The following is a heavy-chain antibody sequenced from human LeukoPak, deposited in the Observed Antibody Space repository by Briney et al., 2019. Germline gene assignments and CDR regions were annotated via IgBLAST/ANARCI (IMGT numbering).Heavy chain of an antibody. Sequence: GASVKVSCKASGYTFTGYYMHWVRQAPGQGLEWMGWINPNSGGTNYAQKFQGRVTMTRDTSISTAYMELSRLRSDDTAVYYCASGVERYGYSYGLDAFDIWGQGTMVTVSP. CDR1: GYTFTGYY. CDR2: INPNSGGT. CDR3: ASGVERYGYSYGLDAFDI. D-gene: IGHD5-18*01. V-gene: IGHV1-2*02. J-gene: IGHJ3*02.